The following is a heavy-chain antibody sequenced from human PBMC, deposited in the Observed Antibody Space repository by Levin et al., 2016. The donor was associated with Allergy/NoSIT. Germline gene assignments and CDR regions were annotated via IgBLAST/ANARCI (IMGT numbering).Heavy chain of an antibody. V-gene: IGHV1-45*02. J-gene: IGHJ6*02. CDR3: ARDDGYGLDL. CDR1: GYGLTYRS. CDR2: TNFNGNI. Sequence: ASVKVSCKASGYGLTYRSLHWVRQAPGQAPEWMGWTNFNGNINYAQKFQHRLTITRDTPTRTVYMELSSLGSDDTATYYCARDDGYGLDLWGLGTTVTVSS. D-gene: IGHD1-1*01.